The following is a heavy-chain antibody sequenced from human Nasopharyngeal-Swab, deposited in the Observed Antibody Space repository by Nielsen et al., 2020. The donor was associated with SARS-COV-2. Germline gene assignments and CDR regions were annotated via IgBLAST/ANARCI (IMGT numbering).Heavy chain of an antibody. D-gene: IGHD3-9*01. CDR3: ARGDVIVVIPGIGGVLRYSREDSHHFGLDV. Sequence: ASVKVSCKASGDTFTGYYMHWIRQAPGQGLEWMGRISLNSGATEYAQKFQGRATMTRDTSISTAYMDLSRLRSDDTAVYYCARGDVIVVIPGIGGVLRYSREDSHHFGLDVWGQGTTVTVSS. V-gene: IGHV1-2*06. CDR2: ISLNSGAT. J-gene: IGHJ6*02. CDR1: GDTFTGYY.